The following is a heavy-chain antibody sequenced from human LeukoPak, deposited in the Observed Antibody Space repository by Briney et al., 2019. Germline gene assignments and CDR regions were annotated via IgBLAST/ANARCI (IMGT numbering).Heavy chain of an antibody. V-gene: IGHV4-34*01. Sequence: SETLSLTCAVYGGSFSGYYWSWIRQPPGKGLEWIGVINHSGSTNYNPSLKSRVTISADTSKNQFSLKLSSVTAADTAVYYCARVTWIQLWSLDYWGQGTLVTVSS. D-gene: IGHD5-18*01. CDR1: GGSFSGYY. CDR3: ARVTWIQLWSLDY. CDR2: INHSGST. J-gene: IGHJ4*02.